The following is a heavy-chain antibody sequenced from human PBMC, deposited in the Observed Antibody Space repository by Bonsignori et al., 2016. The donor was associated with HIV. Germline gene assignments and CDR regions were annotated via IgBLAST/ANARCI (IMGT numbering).Heavy chain of an antibody. CDR3: ASYSYGFRGYDAFDV. D-gene: IGHD5-18*01. CDR2: IYSSGTT. CDR1: GGSIRTYY. Sequence: SETLSLTCTVSGGSIRTYYWSWIRQPAGKGLEWIGRIYSSGTTNYNPSLKSRVTMSVDTYNNQFSLKLSSVTAADTAVYYCASYSYGFRGYDAFDVWGQGTMVTVSS. J-gene: IGHJ3*01. V-gene: IGHV4-4*07.